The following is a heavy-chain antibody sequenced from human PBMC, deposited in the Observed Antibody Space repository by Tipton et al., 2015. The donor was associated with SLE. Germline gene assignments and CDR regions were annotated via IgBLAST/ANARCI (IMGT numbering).Heavy chain of an antibody. D-gene: IGHD4-23*01. Sequence: GSLRLSCAASGFTFSSYWMSWVRQAPGKGLEWVANIKQDGSEKYYVDSMKGRFTISRDNAKNSLYLQMNSLRAEDTAVYYCARGPEGGKSWFDPWGQGTLVTVSS. CDR1: GFTFSSYW. V-gene: IGHV3-7*01. CDR3: ARGPEGGKSWFDP. CDR2: IKQDGSEK. J-gene: IGHJ5*02.